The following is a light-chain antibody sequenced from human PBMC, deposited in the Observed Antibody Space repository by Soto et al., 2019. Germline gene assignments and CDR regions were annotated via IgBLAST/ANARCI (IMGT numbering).Light chain of an antibody. CDR3: HSYTSSSTYV. V-gene: IGLV2-14*01. J-gene: IGLJ1*01. Sequence: QSVLTQPASVSGSPGQSITISCTGTGSDIGSYNFVSWYQHHPGKAPKLMIYEVSNRPSGVSDRFSGSKSDNTASLSISGLQAEDEGDYYCHSYTSSSTYVFGTGTKLTVL. CDR2: EVS. CDR1: GSDIGSYNF.